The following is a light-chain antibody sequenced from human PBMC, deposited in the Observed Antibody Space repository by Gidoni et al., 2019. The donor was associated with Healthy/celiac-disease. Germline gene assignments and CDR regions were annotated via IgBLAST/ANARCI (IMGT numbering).Light chain of an antibody. V-gene: IGKV3-15*01. CDR2: GAS. J-gene: IGKJ1*01. CDR1: QSVSSN. CDR3: QQYNNWSPWT. Sequence: EIVMTQSPATLSVSPGERATLSCRASQSVSSNLAWYQQKPGQTPSILIYGASSRATGIPASFSGSGSGTEFTLTISSLQSEDFVVYYCQQYNNWSPWTFGQGTKVEIK.